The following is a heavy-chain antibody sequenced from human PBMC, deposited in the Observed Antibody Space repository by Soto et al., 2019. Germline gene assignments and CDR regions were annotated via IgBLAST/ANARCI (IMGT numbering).Heavy chain of an antibody. D-gene: IGHD4-17*01. J-gene: IGHJ6*02. Sequence: ASVKVSCKVSGYTLTELSMHWVRQAPGKGLEWMGGFDPEDGETIYAQKFQGRVTMTEDTSTDTAYMELSSLRSEYTAVYYCANSTVTSYAYYYYGMDVWGQGTTVTVSS. V-gene: IGHV1-24*01. CDR1: GYTLTELS. CDR2: FDPEDGET. CDR3: ANSTVTSYAYYYYGMDV.